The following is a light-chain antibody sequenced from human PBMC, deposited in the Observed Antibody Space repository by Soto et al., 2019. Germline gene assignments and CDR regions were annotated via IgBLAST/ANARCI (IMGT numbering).Light chain of an antibody. Sequence: QSALTQPASVSGSPGQSITISCTGTSSDIGAFDLVSWFQQHPGKAPKVMIFDVSIRPSGVSNRFSGSKSGNTASLTISGLQAEDEADYYCSSYTVTSTRLFGTGTKLTVL. CDR3: SSYTVTSTRL. V-gene: IGLV2-14*03. J-gene: IGLJ1*01. CDR2: DVS. CDR1: SSDIGAFDL.